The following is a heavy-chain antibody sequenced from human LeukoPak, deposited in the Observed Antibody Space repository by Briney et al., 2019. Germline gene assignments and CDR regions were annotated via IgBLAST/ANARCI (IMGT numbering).Heavy chain of an antibody. CDR1: GFTFSSNW. J-gene: IGHJ4*02. Sequence: GGSLRLSCAASGFTFSSNWMHWIRQAPGKGLVWVSRINEDGSTTNYADSVKGRSTIFRDNAKNTLYLQMNSLRAEDTAVYYCVRDLGGRSGHWGQGTLVTVSS. CDR3: VRDLGGRSGH. V-gene: IGHV3-74*01. CDR2: INEDGSTT. D-gene: IGHD1-26*01.